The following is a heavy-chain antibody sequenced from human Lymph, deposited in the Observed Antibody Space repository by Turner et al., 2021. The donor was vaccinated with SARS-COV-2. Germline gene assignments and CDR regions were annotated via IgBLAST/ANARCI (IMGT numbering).Heavy chain of an antibody. Sequence: EVQLVQSGAEVKKPGESLKISCKGYGYRFTSYWIGWVRQMPGKGLEWMGIIYPGDSDTRYSPSFQGQVTISADKSISTAYLQWSSLKASDSAMYYCARITFYYGSGLYYYYGMDVWGQGTTVTVSS. CDR1: GYRFTSYW. V-gene: IGHV5-51*03. D-gene: IGHD3-10*01. CDR3: ARITFYYGSGLYYYYGMDV. CDR2: IYPGDSDT. J-gene: IGHJ6*02.